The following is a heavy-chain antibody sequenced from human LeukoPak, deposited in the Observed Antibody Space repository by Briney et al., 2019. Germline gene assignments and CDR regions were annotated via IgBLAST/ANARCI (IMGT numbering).Heavy chain of an antibody. CDR1: GFTFSCYA. Sequence: GGSLRLSCAASGFTFSCYAMSWVRQAPGKGLEWVSSISSSSYIYYAASVKGRFTISRDNDKNSLYLQMNRLRAEDTAVYYCARERQLERLAFGKEGSAFDYWGQGTLVTVSS. CDR2: ISSSSYI. V-gene: IGHV3-21*01. CDR3: ARERQLERLAFGKEGSAFDY. D-gene: IGHD1-1*01. J-gene: IGHJ4*02.